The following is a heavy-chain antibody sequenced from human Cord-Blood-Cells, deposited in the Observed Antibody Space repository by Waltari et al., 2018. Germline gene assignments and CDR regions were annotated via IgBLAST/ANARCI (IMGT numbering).Heavy chain of an antibody. V-gene: IGHV4-59*01. Sequence: QVQLQESGPGLVKPSETLSLTCTVSGGSISSYYWSWIRQPPGKGLEWIGYIYYSGSTNYSPSLKSRVTISVDTSKNQFSLKRSSVTAADTAVYDCASQYYYDSSGYFWFDPWGQGTLVTVSS. CDR3: ASQYYYDSSGYFWFDP. CDR2: IYYSGST. D-gene: IGHD3-22*01. J-gene: IGHJ5*02. CDR1: GGSISSYY.